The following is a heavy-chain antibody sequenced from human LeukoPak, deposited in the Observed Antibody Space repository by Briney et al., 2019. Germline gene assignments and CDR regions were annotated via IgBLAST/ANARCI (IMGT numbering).Heavy chain of an antibody. J-gene: IGHJ6*03. CDR3: ARGVSYYYYMDV. CDR1: GGSFSGYY. V-gene: IGHV4-34*01. Sequence: PSETLSLTCAVYGGSFSGYYWSWIRQPPGKGLEWIGEINHSGSTNYNPSLKSRVTISVDTSKNQFSPKLSSVTAADTAVYYCARGVSYYYYMDVWGKGTTVTVSS. CDR2: INHSGST.